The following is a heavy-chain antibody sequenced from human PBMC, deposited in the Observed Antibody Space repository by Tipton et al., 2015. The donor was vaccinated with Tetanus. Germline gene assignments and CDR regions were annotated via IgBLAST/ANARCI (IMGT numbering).Heavy chain of an antibody. CDR1: RFTFSHYS. V-gene: IGHV3-21*01. J-gene: IGHJ4*02. D-gene: IGHD2-15*01. CDR3: TRDLGGYAGY. CDR2: ISDSTDYT. Sequence: SLRLSCAAFRFTFSHYSMTWVRQAPGKGLEWVSSISDSTDYTYYADSVKGRFTISRDNARNSLYLQMNSLRAEDTAVYYCTRDLGGYAGYWGQGTLVTVSS.